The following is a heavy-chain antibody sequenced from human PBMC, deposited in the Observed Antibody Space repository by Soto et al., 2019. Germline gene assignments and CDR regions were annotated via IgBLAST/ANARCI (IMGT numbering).Heavy chain of an antibody. Sequence: GGSLRLSCAASGFTFSSYAMHWVRQAPGKGLEWVAVISYDGSNKYYADSVKGRFTISRDNSKNTLYLQMNSLRAEDTAVYYCASADCSSTSCYVGYGGQGTRVTVPS. J-gene: IGHJ4*02. V-gene: IGHV3-30-3*01. CDR2: ISYDGSNK. CDR1: GFTFSSYA. D-gene: IGHD2-2*01. CDR3: ASADCSSTSCYVGY.